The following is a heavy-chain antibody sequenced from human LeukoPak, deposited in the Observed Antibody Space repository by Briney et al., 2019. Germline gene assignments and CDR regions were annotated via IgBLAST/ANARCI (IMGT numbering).Heavy chain of an antibody. D-gene: IGHD4-11*01. CDR2: MNPNSGNT. CDR3: ARGSGTVTTGWFDP. CDR1: GYTFASYD. J-gene: IGHJ5*02. V-gene: IGHV1-8*01. Sequence: ASVKVSCKASGYTFASYDINWVRQATGQGLEWMGWMNPNSGNTGYAQKFQGRVTMTRNTSISTAYMELSSLRSEDTAVYYCARGSGTVTTGWFDPWGHGTLVTVSS.